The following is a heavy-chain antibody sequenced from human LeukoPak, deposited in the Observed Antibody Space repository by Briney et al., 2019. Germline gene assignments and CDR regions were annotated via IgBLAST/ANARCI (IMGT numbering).Heavy chain of an antibody. Sequence: PGGSLRLSCAASGFTFSSYAMSWVRQAPGKGLEWVSAISGSGGSTYYADSVKGRFTISRDNSKNTLYLQMNSLRAEDTAVYYCATSEAYYYDSSGYYYPDYWGQGTLVTVSS. CDR2: ISGSGGST. V-gene: IGHV3-23*01. CDR3: ATSEAYYYDSSGYYYPDY. CDR1: GFTFSSYA. D-gene: IGHD3-22*01. J-gene: IGHJ4*02.